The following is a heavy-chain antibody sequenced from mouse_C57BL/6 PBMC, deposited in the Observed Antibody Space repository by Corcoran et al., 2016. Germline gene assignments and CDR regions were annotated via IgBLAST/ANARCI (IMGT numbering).Heavy chain of an antibody. Sequence: DVQLQESGPGLVKPSQSLSLTCSVTGYSITSGYYWNWIRQFPGNKLEWMGYISYDGSNNYNPSLKNRISITRDTSKNQFFLKLNSVTTEDTATYYCARMAGSGYYYAMDYWGQGTSVTVSS. CDR1: GYSITSGYY. V-gene: IGHV3-6*01. CDR3: ARMAGSGYYYAMDY. CDR2: ISYDGSN. D-gene: IGHD4-1*01. J-gene: IGHJ4*01.